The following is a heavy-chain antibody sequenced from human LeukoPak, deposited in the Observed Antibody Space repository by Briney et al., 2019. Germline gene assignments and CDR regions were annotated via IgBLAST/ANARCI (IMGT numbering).Heavy chain of an antibody. J-gene: IGHJ4*02. CDR3: AIGAGTNWFDY. CDR1: GFTFSSYG. D-gene: IGHD7-27*01. Sequence: PGGSLRLSCAASGFTFSSYGMHCVRQAPGKGLEWVAVISYDGSNKYYADSVKGRFTISRDNSKNTLYLQMNSLRAEDTAVYYCAIGAGTNWFDYWGQGTLVTVSS. CDR2: ISYDGSNK. V-gene: IGHV3-30*03.